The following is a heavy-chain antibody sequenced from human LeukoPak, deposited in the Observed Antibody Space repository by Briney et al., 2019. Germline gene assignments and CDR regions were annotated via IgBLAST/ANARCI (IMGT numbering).Heavy chain of an antibody. V-gene: IGHV4-59*08. D-gene: IGHD7-27*01. CDR1: GASISSYY. J-gene: IGHJ3*02. Sequence: SETLSLTCTVSGASISSYYWSWIRQPPGKGLEWIAYIYYTGSTNYNPSLKSRVIISIDTSKNQSSLKLSSVTAADTAVYYCARHSPDWGGAFDIWGQGTMVTVSP. CDR3: ARHSPDWGGAFDI. CDR2: IYYTGST.